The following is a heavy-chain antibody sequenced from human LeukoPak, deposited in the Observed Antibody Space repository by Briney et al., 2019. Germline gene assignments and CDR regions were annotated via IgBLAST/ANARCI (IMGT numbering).Heavy chain of an antibody. Sequence: GGSLRLSCAASGFTFSSYAMSWVRQAPGKGLEWVSAISGSGGSTYYADSVKGRFTISRDNSKNTLYLQMNSLRAEDTAVYYCAKDGGTIFGVVKPVDYWGQGTLVTVSS. V-gene: IGHV3-23*01. CDR2: ISGSGGST. J-gene: IGHJ4*02. CDR3: AKDGGTIFGVVKPVDY. CDR1: GFTFSSYA. D-gene: IGHD3-3*01.